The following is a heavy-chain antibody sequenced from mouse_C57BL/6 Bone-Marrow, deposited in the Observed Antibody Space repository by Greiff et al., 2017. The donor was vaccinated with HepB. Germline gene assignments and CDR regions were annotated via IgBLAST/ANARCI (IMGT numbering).Heavy chain of an antibody. CDR2: IRSKSSNYAT. J-gene: IGHJ4*01. CDR1: GFTFNTYA. V-gene: IGHV10-3*01. CDR3: VRDGPQNWDGYAMDY. D-gene: IGHD4-1*01. Sequence: EVQVVESGGGLVQPKGSLKLSCAASGFTFNTYAMHWVRQAPGKGLEWVARIRSKSSNYATYYADSVKDRFTISRDDSQSMLYLQMNNLKTEDTAMYYCVRDGPQNWDGYAMDYWGQGTSVTVSS.